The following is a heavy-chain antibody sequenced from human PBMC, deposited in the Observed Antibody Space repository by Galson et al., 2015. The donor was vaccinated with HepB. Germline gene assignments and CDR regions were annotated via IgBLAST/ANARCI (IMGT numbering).Heavy chain of an antibody. CDR1: GFTFGSTA. CDR3: AKGYGLFDL. Sequence: LRLSCAASGFTFGSTAMTWVRQAPGKGLEWVSGISANGGSRFYAESVKGRFTISRDNSKNTLSFQMNSLRAEDTAVYYCAKGYGLFDLWGQGTLATVSS. V-gene: IGHV3-23*01. CDR2: ISANGGSR. D-gene: IGHD4-17*01. J-gene: IGHJ5*02.